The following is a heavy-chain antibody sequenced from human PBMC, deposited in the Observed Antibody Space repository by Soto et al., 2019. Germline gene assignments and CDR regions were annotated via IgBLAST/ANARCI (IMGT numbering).Heavy chain of an antibody. J-gene: IGHJ6*02. CDR2: INAGNDNT. Sequence: ASVKVSCKASGYTFSTYVMHWVRQAPGQRLEWMGWINAGNDNTKFSQKFQGRATITRDTSASTVYMEVSSLSSEDTAVYYCACCCGGQHYYGMDVWGQGTTVTVSS. D-gene: IGHD6-25*01. V-gene: IGHV1-3*01. CDR1: GYTFSTYV. CDR3: ACCCGGQHYYGMDV.